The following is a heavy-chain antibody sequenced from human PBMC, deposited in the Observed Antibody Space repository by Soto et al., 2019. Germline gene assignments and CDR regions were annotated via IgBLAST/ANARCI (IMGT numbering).Heavy chain of an antibody. CDR2: MDYSGST. D-gene: IGHD3-9*01. Sequence: SETLSLTCTVSGGSISSYYWSWIRQPPGKGLEWIGNMDYSGSTNYNPSLKSRVTISVDTSKNQFSLKLSSVTAADTAVYYCARTLNGYDAFDIWGQGTMVTVSS. CDR1: GGSISSYY. J-gene: IGHJ3*02. CDR3: ARTLNGYDAFDI. V-gene: IGHV4-59*08.